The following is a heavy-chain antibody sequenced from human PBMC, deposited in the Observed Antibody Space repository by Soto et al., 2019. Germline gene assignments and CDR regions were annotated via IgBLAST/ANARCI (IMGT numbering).Heavy chain of an antibody. CDR2: INPSGVST. CDR3: ARDNSESNSWWFDP. Sequence: ASVKVSCKASGFTFSRYYMHWVRQAPGQGLERKGIINPSGVSTNYAQKFQGRVTLTRDTSSSTVSMELCSLRSEDTAVYYCARDNSESNSWWFDPWGQGTLVTVSS. CDR1: GFTFSRYY. V-gene: IGHV1-46*01. J-gene: IGHJ5*02. D-gene: IGHD1-26*01.